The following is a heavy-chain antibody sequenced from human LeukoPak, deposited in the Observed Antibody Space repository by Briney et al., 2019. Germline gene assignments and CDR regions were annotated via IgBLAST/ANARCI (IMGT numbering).Heavy chain of an antibody. CDR1: GFTFSSYG. J-gene: IGHJ4*02. CDR2: IKQDGSEK. D-gene: IGHD6-19*01. V-gene: IGHV3-7*03. Sequence: GGSLRLSRAASGFTFSSYGMHWVRQAPGKGLEWVANIKQDGSEKYYVDSVKGRFTISRDNAKNSLYLQMNSLRAEDTAVYYCARDLKAVSATGDWGQGTLVTVSS. CDR3: ARDLKAVSATGD.